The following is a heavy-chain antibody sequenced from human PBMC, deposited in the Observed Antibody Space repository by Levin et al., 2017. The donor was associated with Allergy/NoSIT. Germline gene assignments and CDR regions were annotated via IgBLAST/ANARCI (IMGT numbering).Heavy chain of an antibody. CDR3: ARGTPRSGWYFAY. V-gene: IGHV4-59*01. CDR1: GGSISSYY. Sequence: SQTLSLTCTVSGGSISSYYWSWIRQPPGKGLEWIGDIYYSGSTNYSPSLRSRVTMSLHTSKNQFSLKLSSVTAADTAVYYCARGTPRSGWYFAYWGQGTLVTVSS. J-gene: IGHJ4*02. D-gene: IGHD6-19*01. CDR2: IYYSGST.